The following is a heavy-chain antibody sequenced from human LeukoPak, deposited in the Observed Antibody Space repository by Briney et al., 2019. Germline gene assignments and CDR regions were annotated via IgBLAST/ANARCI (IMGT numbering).Heavy chain of an antibody. V-gene: IGHV4-39*07. CDR2: VYYTGTA. J-gene: IGHJ3*01. D-gene: IGHD3-10*01. CDR3: ARGDRLWFGEG. CDR1: GGSIDSGGFY. Sequence: SETLSLTCIVSGGSIDSGGFYWGWIRQPPGKGPEWIGTVYYTGTAYYNPSLQSRVTISVDMSKGQFSLRLTSVTAADTAVYYCARGDRLWFGEGWGQGTMVTVSS.